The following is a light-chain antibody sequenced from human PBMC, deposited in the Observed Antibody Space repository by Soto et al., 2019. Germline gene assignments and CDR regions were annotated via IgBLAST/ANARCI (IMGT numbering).Light chain of an antibody. CDR1: QSIDSW. J-gene: IGKJ2*01. CDR3: HQYNGYSYT. Sequence: DIQMTQSPSTLSASVGDRVTITCRASQSIDSWLAWFQQKPGKAPKLLIYKASNLESEVPSRFSGSGSGTEFTLPISSLQPDDFATYYCHQYNGYSYTFGQGTKLEIK. CDR2: KAS. V-gene: IGKV1-5*03.